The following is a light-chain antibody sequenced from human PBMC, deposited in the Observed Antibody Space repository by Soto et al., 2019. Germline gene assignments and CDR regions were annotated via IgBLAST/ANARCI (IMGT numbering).Light chain of an antibody. CDR1: SSNIGSNY. J-gene: IGLJ2*01. Sequence: QSVLTQPPSASGTPGQRVTISCSGSSSNIGSNYVYWYQQLPRTAPKLLIYSNNQRPSGIPDRISASKSGTSASLAISGLQSEDEADYYCAAWDDSLNGGVFGGGTKLTVL. CDR3: AAWDDSLNGGV. V-gene: IGLV1-44*01. CDR2: SNN.